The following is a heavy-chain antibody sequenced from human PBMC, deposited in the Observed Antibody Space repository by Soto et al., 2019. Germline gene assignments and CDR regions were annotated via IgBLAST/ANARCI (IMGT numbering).Heavy chain of an antibody. CDR3: ARLLGSSSLYFHGLDV. V-gene: IGHV5-51*01. Sequence: GESLKISCKGSAYIFTRNWIAWVRQMPGKGLEWMGIIYPGDSDTRYSPSFQGQVTMSADRSISTAYLQWSSLKASDTAIYYCARLLGSSSLYFHGLDVWGQGTTVTVSS. CDR2: IYPGDSDT. D-gene: IGHD6-6*01. CDR1: AYIFTRNW. J-gene: IGHJ6*02.